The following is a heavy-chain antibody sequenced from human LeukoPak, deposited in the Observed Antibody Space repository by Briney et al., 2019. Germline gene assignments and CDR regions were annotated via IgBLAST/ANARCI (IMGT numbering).Heavy chain of an antibody. Sequence: ASVKVSCKASGYTFTSYDINWVRQATGQGLEWMGWMNPNSGNTGYAQKFQGRVTITRNTSISTAYMELSSLRSEDTAVYYCARARSSSEYQLLYYYYYMDVWGKGTTVIVSS. CDR3: ARARSSSEYQLLYYYYYMDV. CDR1: GYTFTSYD. J-gene: IGHJ6*03. CDR2: MNPNSGNT. D-gene: IGHD2-2*01. V-gene: IGHV1-8*03.